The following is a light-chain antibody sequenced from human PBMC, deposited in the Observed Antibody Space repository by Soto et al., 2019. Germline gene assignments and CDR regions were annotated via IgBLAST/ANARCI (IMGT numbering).Light chain of an antibody. CDR1: QSINSF. V-gene: IGKV3D-15*01. Sequence: EIVLTQSPGTLSLSPGEGATLSCRASQSINSFLAWYQQRRGQAPRLLIHGASNRATGIPDRFSGSGSGTEFTLTISSLQPDDFATYYCQQYNSYSRTFGQGTKVDIK. CDR2: GAS. CDR3: QQYNSYSRT. J-gene: IGKJ1*01.